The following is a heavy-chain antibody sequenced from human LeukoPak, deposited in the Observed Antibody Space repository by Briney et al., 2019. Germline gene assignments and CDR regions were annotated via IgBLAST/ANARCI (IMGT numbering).Heavy chain of an antibody. CDR2: INAGNGNT. V-gene: IGHV1-3*01. CDR1: GYTFTSYA. D-gene: IGHD3-10*01. J-gene: IGHJ3*02. Sequence: ASVKVSCKASGYTFTSYAMHWVRQAPGQRLEWMGWINAGNGNTKYSQKFQGRVTITRDTSASTAYMELSSLRSEDTAVYYCARAPHGTYYYGSGSYPDDAFDIWGQGTMVTVSS. CDR3: ARAPHGTYYYGSGSYPDDAFDI.